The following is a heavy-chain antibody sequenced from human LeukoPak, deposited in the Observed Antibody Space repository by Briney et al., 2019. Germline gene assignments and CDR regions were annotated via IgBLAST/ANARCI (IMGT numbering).Heavy chain of an antibody. CDR1: GFTFSSYS. V-gene: IGHV3-48*01. D-gene: IGHD6-13*01. CDR3: ARDLSSIAAAADAAPDAFDI. CDR2: ISSSSSTI. Sequence: GGSLRLSCAASGFTFSSYSMSWVRQAPGKGLEWVSYISSSSSTIYYADSVKGRFTISRDNAKNSLYLQMNSLRAEDTAVYYCARDLSSIAAAADAAPDAFDIWGQGTMVTVSS. J-gene: IGHJ3*02.